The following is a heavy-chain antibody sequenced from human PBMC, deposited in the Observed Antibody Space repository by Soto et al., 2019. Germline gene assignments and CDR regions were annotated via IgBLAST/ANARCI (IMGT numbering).Heavy chain of an antibody. Sequence: QVQLVQSGAEVKKPGASVKVSCKASGYTFTSYGISWVRQAPGQGLEWMGWISAYNGNTNYAQKLQGRVTMTTDTSTSTAYMELRSLRSDDTAVHYCARCREIAVAGTVGWFDPWGQGTLVTVSS. D-gene: IGHD6-19*01. CDR3: ARCREIAVAGTVGWFDP. J-gene: IGHJ5*02. CDR1: GYTFTSYG. CDR2: ISAYNGNT. V-gene: IGHV1-18*01.